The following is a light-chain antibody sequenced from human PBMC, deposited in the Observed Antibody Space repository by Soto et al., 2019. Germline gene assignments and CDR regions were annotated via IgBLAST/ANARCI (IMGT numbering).Light chain of an antibody. J-gene: IGKJ2*01. CDR1: QDISSF. Sequence: DIQLTQSPSLLSASVGDRVTITCRASQDISSFLAWYQQKAGKAPKLLIFAASTLQSGVPSRFSGSGSGTEFTLTISSLQPEDFATYYCQQLKTYPRTFGQGTKLEIK. CDR2: AAS. V-gene: IGKV1-9*01. CDR3: QQLKTYPRT.